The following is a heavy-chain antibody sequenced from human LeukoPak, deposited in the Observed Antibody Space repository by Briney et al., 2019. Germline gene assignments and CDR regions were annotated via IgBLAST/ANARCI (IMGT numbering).Heavy chain of an antibody. D-gene: IGHD3-10*01. Sequence: GGSLRLTCAGSGFTFSNYWMHWVRQTPGKGLVWVSRINSDGGNTNYADSVKGRFTVSRDNAKNTLYLQINSLRVEDTALYYCVRGGSSVSFDYWGQGTLVAVSS. CDR2: INSDGGNT. CDR1: GFTFSNYW. J-gene: IGHJ4*02. V-gene: IGHV3-74*01. CDR3: VRGGSSVSFDY.